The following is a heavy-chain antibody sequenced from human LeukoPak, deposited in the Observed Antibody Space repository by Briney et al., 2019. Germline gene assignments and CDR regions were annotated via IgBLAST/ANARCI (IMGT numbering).Heavy chain of an antibody. CDR3: ARALPRLYGAYRTPFDY. D-gene: IGHD4-17*01. J-gene: IGHJ4*02. CDR2: ISYDGSNK. V-gene: IGHV3-30-3*01. Sequence: GSLRLSCAASGFTFSSYAMHWDRQAPGKGLELVAVISYDGSNKYHADSVKWRFTICRDNPKNTLYLQMTSLRAEDTAVYYCARALPRLYGAYRTPFDYCSQGTLVTVSS. CDR1: GFTFSSYA.